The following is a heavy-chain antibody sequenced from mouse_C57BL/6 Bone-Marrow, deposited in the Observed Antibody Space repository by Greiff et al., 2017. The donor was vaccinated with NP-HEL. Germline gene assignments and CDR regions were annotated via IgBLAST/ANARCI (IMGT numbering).Heavy chain of an antibody. CDR2: IHPNSGST. D-gene: IGHD1-1*01. V-gene: IGHV1-64*01. Sequence: QVQLQQPGAELVKPGASVKLSCKASGYTFTSYWMHWVKQRPGQGLEWIGMIHPNSGSTNYNEKFKSKATLTVDKSSSTAYMQLSSLTSEDSAVYYCAREGVYFTTVVAHWYFDVWGTGTTVTVSS. CDR3: AREGVYFTTVVAHWYFDV. CDR1: GYTFTSYW. J-gene: IGHJ1*03.